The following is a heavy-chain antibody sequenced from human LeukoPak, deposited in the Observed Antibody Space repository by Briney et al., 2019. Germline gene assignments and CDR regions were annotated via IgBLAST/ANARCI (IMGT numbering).Heavy chain of an antibody. Sequence: GASVKVSCKASGGTFSSYTISWVRQAPGQGLEWMGRIIPILGIANYAQKFQGRVTITADKSTSTAYMELSSLRSEDTAVYYCASDVHSGATLYFDYWGRRTLVTVSS. J-gene: IGHJ4*02. D-gene: IGHD1-26*01. V-gene: IGHV1-69*02. CDR2: IIPILGIA. CDR1: GGTFSSYT. CDR3: ASDVHSGATLYFDY.